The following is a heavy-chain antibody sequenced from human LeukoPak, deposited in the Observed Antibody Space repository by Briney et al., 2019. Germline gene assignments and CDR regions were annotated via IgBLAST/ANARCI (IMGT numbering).Heavy chain of an antibody. CDR1: GFTFSTYT. V-gene: IGHV3-23*01. Sequence: AGGSLRLSCAASGFTFSTYTMAWVRQAPGGGLEWVSAIGGDGVGGTFYADSVKGRFAISRDNSKNTLYLQMNSLRAEDTAVYYCEGRSSKHEVGPYYYYYGMDVWGQGTTVTVSS. J-gene: IGHJ6*02. CDR3: EGRSSKHEVGPYYYYYGMDV. D-gene: IGHD3-10*01. CDR2: IGGDGVGGT.